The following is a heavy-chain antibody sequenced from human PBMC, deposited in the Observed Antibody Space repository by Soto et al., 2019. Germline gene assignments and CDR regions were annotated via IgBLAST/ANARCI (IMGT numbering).Heavy chain of an antibody. D-gene: IGHD6-13*01. V-gene: IGHV5-51*01. CDR3: ARLKYSSSWYTPSSYYYYYGMDV. Sequence: GESLKISCXGSGYSFTSYWIGWVRQMPGKGLEWMGIIYPGDSDTRYSPSFQGQVTISADKSISTAYLQWSSLKASDTAMYYCARLKYSSSWYTPSSYYYYYGMDVWGQGTTVTVSS. CDR1: GYSFTSYW. J-gene: IGHJ6*02. CDR2: IYPGDSDT.